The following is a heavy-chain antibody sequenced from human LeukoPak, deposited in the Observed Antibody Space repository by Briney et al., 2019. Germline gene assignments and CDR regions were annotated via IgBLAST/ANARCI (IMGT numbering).Heavy chain of an antibody. CDR1: VYTFTSYY. D-gene: IGHD2-21*02. CDR2: INPSGVST. Sequence: ASVNVSCKASVYTFTSYYMHWVRQAPGQGLEWMGIINPSGVSTGYAQKFQGRVTMTSDMSTSTVYMELSSLRSEDTAVYYCARDLVVTAIRGYYMDVWGKGTTVTVSS. CDR3: ARDLVVTAIRGYYMDV. J-gene: IGHJ6*03. V-gene: IGHV1-46*01.